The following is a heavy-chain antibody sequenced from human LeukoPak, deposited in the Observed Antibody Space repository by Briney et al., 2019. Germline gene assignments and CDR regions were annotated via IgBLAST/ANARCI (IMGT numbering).Heavy chain of an antibody. Sequence: GGSLRLSCAASGFTFSSYGMHWVRQAPGKGLEWVAVISYDGSNKYYADSVKGRFTISRDNSKNTLYLQMNSLRAEDTAVYYCAKVDSSGNWFDPWGQGTLVTVSS. J-gene: IGHJ5*02. CDR3: AKVDSSGNWFDP. CDR2: ISYDGSNK. CDR1: GFTFSSYG. V-gene: IGHV3-30*18. D-gene: IGHD6-19*01.